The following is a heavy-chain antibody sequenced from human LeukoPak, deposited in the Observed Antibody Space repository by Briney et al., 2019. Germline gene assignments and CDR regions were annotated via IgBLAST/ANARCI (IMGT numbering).Heavy chain of an antibody. CDR1: GLTFSSYA. CDR3: ETGRGSGNFNWFDP. J-gene: IGHJ5*02. Sequence: GGSLRLSCTASGLTFSSYAMSWVRQAPGQGLGWVSVISSGGSNTYYADSVKGRFIISRDNSKNTLYLQMNSLGAEDTAVYYCETGRGSGNFNWFDPWGQGTLVTVSS. CDR2: ISSGGSNT. V-gene: IGHV3-23*01. D-gene: IGHD3-10*01.